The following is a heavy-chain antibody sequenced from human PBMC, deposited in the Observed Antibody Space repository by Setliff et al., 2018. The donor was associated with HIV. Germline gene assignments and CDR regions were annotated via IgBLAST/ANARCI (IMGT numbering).Heavy chain of an antibody. V-gene: IGHV4-34*01. CDR3: ARGRKKTLAVSGTRYFDF. CDR2: INQSGRT. D-gene: IGHD6-19*01. J-gene: IGHJ4*02. CDR1: GGSLSGYH. Sequence: SETLSLTCAVYGGSLSGYHWSWIRQSPGKGLEWIGEINQSGRTYYNPSLKSRLTMSVDTSKNQFSLKLTSVTAADMGVYYCARGRKKTLAVSGTRYFDFWGQGTLVTVSS.